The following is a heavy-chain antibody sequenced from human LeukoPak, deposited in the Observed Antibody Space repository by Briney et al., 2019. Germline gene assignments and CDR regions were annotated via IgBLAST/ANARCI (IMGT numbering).Heavy chain of an antibody. D-gene: IGHD3-3*01. V-gene: IGHV3-20*04. Sequence: PGGSLRLSCTASGFKFDDYGTTWVRQAPGKGLEWVSGINWNGATTDYADSVKGRFTISRDNAKNSLYLQMNSLRAEDTAVYYCAKIGRSYDFWTGYYEEEVDYMDVWGKGTTVTVSS. CDR2: INWNGATT. CDR1: GFKFDDYG. CDR3: AKIGRSYDFWTGYYEEEVDYMDV. J-gene: IGHJ6*03.